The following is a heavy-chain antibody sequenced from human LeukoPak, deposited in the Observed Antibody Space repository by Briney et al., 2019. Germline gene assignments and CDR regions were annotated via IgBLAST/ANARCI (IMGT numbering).Heavy chain of an antibody. J-gene: IGHJ4*02. Sequence: GGSLRLSCAASGFPLSNYWMHWVRQTPGKGLVWVSRINPDGTTTSYVDSVKGRFTISRDNARNTLYLEMNSLRAEDTAVYYCARVGIGRYSFDSWGQGTLVTVSS. CDR1: GFPLSNYW. V-gene: IGHV3-74*01. CDR3: ARVGIGRYSFDS. D-gene: IGHD1-26*01. CDR2: INPDGTTT.